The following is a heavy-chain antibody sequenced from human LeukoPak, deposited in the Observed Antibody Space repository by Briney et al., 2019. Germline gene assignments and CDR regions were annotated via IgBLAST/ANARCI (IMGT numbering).Heavy chain of an antibody. D-gene: IGHD3-22*01. CDR3: ARATGRYDSSGYYHYNWFDP. J-gene: IGHJ5*02. CDR2: ISYDGSNK. V-gene: IGHV3-30*09. CDR1: GFTFSDYY. Sequence: PGGSLRLSCAASGFTFSDYYMSWVRQAPGKGLEWVAVISYDGSNKYYADSVKGRFAISRDNSKNTLYLQMNSLRAEDTAVYYCARATGRYDSSGYYHYNWFDPWGQGTLVTVSS.